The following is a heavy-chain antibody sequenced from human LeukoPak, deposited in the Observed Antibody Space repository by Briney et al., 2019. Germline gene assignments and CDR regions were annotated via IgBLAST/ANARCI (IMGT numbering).Heavy chain of an antibody. D-gene: IGHD2-15*01. J-gene: IGHJ4*02. CDR3: ARGLRSGGSCGVDY. CDR2: INHSGST. V-gene: IGHV4-34*01. CDR1: GGSFSGYY. Sequence: PSETLSLTCAVYGGSFSGYYRSWIRQSPGKGLEWIGEINHSGSTNYNPSLKSRVTISIDTSKNQFSLRLTSVTAADTAVYYCARGLRSGGSCGVDYWGQGTLVAVSS.